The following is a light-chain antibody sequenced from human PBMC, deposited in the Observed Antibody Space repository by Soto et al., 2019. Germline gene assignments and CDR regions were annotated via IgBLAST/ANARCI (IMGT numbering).Light chain of an antibody. CDR3: QHYNSYSEA. V-gene: IGKV3-20*01. CDR1: QSVSSSY. J-gene: IGKJ1*01. Sequence: IVVTQYKSTLSLSPGERATLSCRASQSVSSSYLAWYHQKPGQAPRLLIFGASSRATGISDRFSGSGSGTDFTLTISSLQPDDFATYVCQHYNSYSEAFGLGTK. CDR2: GAS.